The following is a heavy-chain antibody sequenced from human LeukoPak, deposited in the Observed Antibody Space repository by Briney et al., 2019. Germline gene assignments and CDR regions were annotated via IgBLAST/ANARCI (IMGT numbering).Heavy chain of an antibody. CDR1: GGSISSSSYY. Sequence: SSETLSLTCTVSGGSISSSSYYWSWIRQPPGKGLEWIGEINHSGSTNYNPSLKSRVTISVDTSKNQFSLKLSSVTAADTAVYYCARGRVTVTYYDILTGTSKPGRLDYWGQGTLVTVSS. CDR3: ARGRVTVTYYDILTGTSKPGRLDY. J-gene: IGHJ4*02. CDR2: INHSGST. D-gene: IGHD3-9*01. V-gene: IGHV4-39*07.